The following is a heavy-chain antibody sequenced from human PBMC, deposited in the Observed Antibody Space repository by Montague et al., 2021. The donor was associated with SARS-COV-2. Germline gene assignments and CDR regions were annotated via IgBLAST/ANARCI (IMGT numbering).Heavy chain of an antibody. V-gene: IGHV4-61*02. J-gene: IGHJ4*02. Sequence: TLSLTCTVSGGSISSGSYYWSWIRQPAGKGLERIGRIYTGGTTDYSFSLKSRVTISVDTSKNQFSLKLTSVTAADTAVYYCARAHSGSWAHLDNWGQGSLVTVSS. CDR2: IYTGGTT. CDR1: GGSISSGSYY. CDR3: ARAHSGSWAHLDN. D-gene: IGHD5-12*01.